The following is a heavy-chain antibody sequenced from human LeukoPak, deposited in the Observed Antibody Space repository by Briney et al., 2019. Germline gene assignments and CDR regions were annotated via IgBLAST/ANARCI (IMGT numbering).Heavy chain of an antibody. D-gene: IGHD5-12*01. CDR3: AKRGYSGYDPWFDP. V-gene: IGHV3-23*01. J-gene: IGHJ5*02. Sequence: PGGSLRLSCAASGFTFSSYAMSWVRQAPGKGLEWVSAISGSGGSTYYVDSVKGRFTISRDNSKDTLYLQMNSLRAEDTAVYYCAKRGYSGYDPWFDPWGQGTLVTVSS. CDR1: GFTFSSYA. CDR2: ISGSGGST.